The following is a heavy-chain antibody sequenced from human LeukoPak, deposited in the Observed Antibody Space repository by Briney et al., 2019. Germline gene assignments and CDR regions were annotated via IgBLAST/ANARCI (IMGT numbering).Heavy chain of an antibody. Sequence: SETLSLTCIVSGYSISSGYFWGWIRQPPGKGLEWIGNIHHSGSTYYNPSLKSRVTISVDTSKTQLSLKLSSVTAADTAVYYCARVAAGIGFFRHWGQGTLVTVSS. CDR2: IHHSGST. V-gene: IGHV4-38-2*02. D-gene: IGHD6-13*01. CDR1: GYSISSGYF. CDR3: ARVAAGIGFFRH. J-gene: IGHJ1*01.